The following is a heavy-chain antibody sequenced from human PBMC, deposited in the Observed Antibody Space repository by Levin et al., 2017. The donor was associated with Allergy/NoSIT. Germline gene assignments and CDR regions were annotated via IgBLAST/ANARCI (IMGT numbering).Heavy chain of an antibody. J-gene: IGHJ4*02. V-gene: IGHV3-48*02. D-gene: IGHD3-10*01. CDR1: GFTFSSHS. CDR2: ISSGSNTI. CDR3: ARDRGVTTRPRGYFDS. Sequence: PGGSLRLSCEASGFTFSSHSMNWVRQAPGKGLEWVSHISSGSNTIYYADSVKGRFTISRDNSKNSLYLQVDSLRDEDTAIYYCARDRGVTTRPRGYFDSWGQGTLVTVSS.